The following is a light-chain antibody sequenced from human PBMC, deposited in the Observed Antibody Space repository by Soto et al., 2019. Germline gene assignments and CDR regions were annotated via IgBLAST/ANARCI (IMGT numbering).Light chain of an antibody. CDR2: GGS. J-gene: IGKJ5*01. CDR1: QSVSSNY. CDR3: QQDGRSTRT. V-gene: IGKV3-20*01. Sequence: EIALNHPPSSLSASTRDRATLSCRASQSVSSNYLAWYQQRPGQAPRLLIYGGSSRATGIPSRFSGRGSGTDFTLTISSLEPEDFAVYCCQQDGRSTRTFGQGSRLDIK.